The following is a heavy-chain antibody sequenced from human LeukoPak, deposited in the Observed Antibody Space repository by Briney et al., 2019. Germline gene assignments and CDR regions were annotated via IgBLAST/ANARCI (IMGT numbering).Heavy chain of an antibody. CDR2: IYYSGST. V-gene: IGHV4-39*07. CDR1: GGSISSSSYY. Sequence: SETLSLTCTVSGGSISSSSYYWGWIRQPPGKGLEWIGSIYYSGSTYYNPSLKSRVTISVDTSKNQFSLRLSSVTAADTAVYYCAREEYQVLGDYYYYYYMDVWGKGTTVTISS. CDR3: AREEYQVLGDYYYYYYMDV. J-gene: IGHJ6*03. D-gene: IGHD2-2*01.